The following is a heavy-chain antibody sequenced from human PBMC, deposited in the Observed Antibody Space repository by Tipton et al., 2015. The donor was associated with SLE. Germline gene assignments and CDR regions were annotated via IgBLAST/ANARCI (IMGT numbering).Heavy chain of an antibody. CDR2: IYSSGTT. J-gene: IGHJ4*02. D-gene: IGHD3-10*01. V-gene: IGHV4-61*09. Sequence: TLSLTCSVSGGSISSGPFYWGWIRQPAGKGLEWIGYIYSSGTTNYNPSLKSRVTISIDTSRNIFSLNVTSVTASDTAIYFCARGGVAGVSPCGRAVDSWGQGALVTVSS. CDR3: ARGGVAGVSPCGRAVDS. CDR1: GGSISSGPFY.